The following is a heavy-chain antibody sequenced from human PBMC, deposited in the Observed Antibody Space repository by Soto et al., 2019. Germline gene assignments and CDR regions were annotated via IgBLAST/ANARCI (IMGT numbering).Heavy chain of an antibody. Sequence: ASVKVSCKASGYTFTSYGISWVRQAPGQGLEWMGWISAYNGNTNYAQKLQGRVTMTTDTSTSTAYMELRSLRSDDTAVYYCARDLGDDILTGYPSYWGQGTLVTVSS. V-gene: IGHV1-18*01. CDR3: ARDLGDDILTGYPSY. CDR1: GYTFTSYG. J-gene: IGHJ4*02. D-gene: IGHD3-9*01. CDR2: ISAYNGNT.